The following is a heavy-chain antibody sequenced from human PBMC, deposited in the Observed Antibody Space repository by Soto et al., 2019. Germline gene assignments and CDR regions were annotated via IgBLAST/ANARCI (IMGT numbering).Heavy chain of an antibody. CDR2: IKQDGSEK. CDR1: GFTFSNYW. Sequence: EVQLVESGGGLVQPGGSLKLSCAASGFTFSNYWMSWVRQAPGKGLEWVANIKQDGSEKYYVDSVKGRFTISRDNAKNSLYLQMNSLRAEDTAVYYCTKKSYTGYDFDYWGQGALVTVSS. CDR3: TKKSYTGYDFDY. V-gene: IGHV3-7*01. D-gene: IGHD5-12*01. J-gene: IGHJ4*02.